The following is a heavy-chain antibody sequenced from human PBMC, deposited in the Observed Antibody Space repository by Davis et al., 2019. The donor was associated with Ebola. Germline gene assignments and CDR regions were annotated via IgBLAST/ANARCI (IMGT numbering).Heavy chain of an antibody. J-gene: IGHJ4*02. V-gene: IGHV3-13*01. CDR3: ARERYSSGWTPDY. D-gene: IGHD6-19*01. Sequence: GESLKISCAASGFTFSTYDMHWVRQATGKGLEWVSVIGTAGDTYYPGSVKGRFTISRENAKNSLYLQMNSLRAEDTAVYYCARERYSSGWTPDYWGQGTLVTVSS. CDR2: IGTAGDT. CDR1: GFTFSTYD.